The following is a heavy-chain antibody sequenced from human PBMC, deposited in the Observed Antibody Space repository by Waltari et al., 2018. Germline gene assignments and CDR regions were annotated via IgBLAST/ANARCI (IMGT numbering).Heavy chain of an antibody. V-gene: IGHV3-30*18. Sequence: QVQLVESGGGVVQPGRSLRLSCGASGFTFSSYGMHWVRQAPGKGLEWVAVIWYDGSNKYYADSVKGRFTISRDNSKNTLYLQMNSLRAEDTAVYYCAKALNIVVGGFDYWGQGTLVTVSS. CDR3: AKALNIVVGGFDY. D-gene: IGHD2-21*01. J-gene: IGHJ4*02. CDR1: GFTFSSYG. CDR2: IWYDGSNK.